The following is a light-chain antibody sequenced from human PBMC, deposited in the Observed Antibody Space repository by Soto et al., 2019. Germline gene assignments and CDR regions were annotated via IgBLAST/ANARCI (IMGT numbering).Light chain of an antibody. Sequence: QSVLTQPASVSGSPGQSITIYCTGTSSDVGGYNYVSWYQQHPGKAPKLMIYDVTNRPSGVSNRFSGSKSGNTASLTISGLQAEDEADYYCSSYTSSSTGVFGTWTKLTVL. CDR2: DVT. CDR1: SSDVGGYNY. CDR3: SSYTSSSTGV. V-gene: IGLV2-14*03. J-gene: IGLJ1*01.